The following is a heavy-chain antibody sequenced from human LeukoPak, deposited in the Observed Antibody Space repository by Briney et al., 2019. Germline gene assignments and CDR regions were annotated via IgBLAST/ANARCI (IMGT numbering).Heavy chain of an antibody. CDR3: ARDGGTGIPFDY. CDR2: IRQDGSDK. D-gene: IGHD1-1*01. Sequence: GGSLRLSCAASGFTFSSCWMSWVRQAPGKGLEWVANIRQDGSDKYYVDSVKGRFTISRDNARNSLYLQMNSLRAEDTAVYYCARDGGTGIPFDYWGQGTLVTVSS. J-gene: IGHJ4*02. V-gene: IGHV3-7*01. CDR1: GFTFSSCW.